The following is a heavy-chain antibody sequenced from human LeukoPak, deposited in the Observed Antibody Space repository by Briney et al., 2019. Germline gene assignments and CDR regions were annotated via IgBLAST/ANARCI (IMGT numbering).Heavy chain of an antibody. J-gene: IGHJ4*02. CDR2: INPSGGRT. CDR1: GGTFSSYA. Sequence: ASVKVSCKASGGTFSSYAISWVRQAPGQGLEWMGTINPSGGRTSYAQKFQGRVTMTRDTSTSTVYMELSSLRSEDTAVYYCARDSEQLANFDYWGQGTLVTVSS. D-gene: IGHD6-6*01. V-gene: IGHV1-46*01. CDR3: ARDSEQLANFDY.